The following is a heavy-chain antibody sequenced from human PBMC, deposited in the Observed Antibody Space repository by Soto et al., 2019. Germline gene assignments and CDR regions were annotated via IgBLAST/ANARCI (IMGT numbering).Heavy chain of an antibody. CDR3: AKAPYDYVWGSYLKN. CDR1: GFTFSSYA. D-gene: IGHD3-16*02. Sequence: GGSLRLSCAASGFTFSSYAMSWVRQAPGKGLGWVSAISGSGGSTYYADSVKGRFTISRDNSKNTLYLQMNSLRAEDTAVYYCAKAPYDYVWGSYLKNWGQGTLVTVSS. J-gene: IGHJ4*02. V-gene: IGHV3-23*01. CDR2: ISGSGGST.